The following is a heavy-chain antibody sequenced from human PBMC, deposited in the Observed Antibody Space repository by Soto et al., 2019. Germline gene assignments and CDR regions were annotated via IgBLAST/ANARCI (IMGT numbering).Heavy chain of an antibody. CDR2: ISPTGDST. J-gene: IGHJ5*02. Sequence: GASVKVSCKASGFTLTSYYMHWVRQAPGKGLEWMGLISPTGDSTMFTQKFQGRVTMTRDTSTGTDYMDLSGLRSDVTAIYYCARDNSRDYGSGLKAWWFDPWG. CDR1: GFTLTSYY. D-gene: IGHD3-10*01. V-gene: IGHV1-46*01. CDR3: ARDNSRDYGSGLKAWWFDP.